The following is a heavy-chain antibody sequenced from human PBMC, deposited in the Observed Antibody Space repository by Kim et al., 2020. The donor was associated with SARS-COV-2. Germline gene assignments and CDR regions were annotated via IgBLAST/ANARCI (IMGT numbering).Heavy chain of an antibody. CDR3: AREGSSSSWYGRYNWFDP. Sequence: SETLSLTCTVSGGSISSYYWSWIRQPPGNGLEWIGYIYYSGSTNYNPSLKSRVTISVDTSKNQFSLKLSSVTAADTAVYYCAREGSSSSWYGRYNWFDPWGQGTLVTVSS. V-gene: IGHV4-59*13. CDR1: GGSISSYY. CDR2: IYYSGST. D-gene: IGHD6-13*01. J-gene: IGHJ5*02.